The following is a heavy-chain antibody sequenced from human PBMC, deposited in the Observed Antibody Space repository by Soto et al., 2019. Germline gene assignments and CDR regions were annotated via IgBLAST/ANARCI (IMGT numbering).Heavy chain of an antibody. CDR3: ARDSQSCSSTSCYSMDYLPWVRAFDI. Sequence: PGGSLRLSCAASGFTFSSYWMSWVRQAPGKGLEWVANIKQDGSEKYYVDSVKGRYTISRDNAKNSLYLQMNSLRAEDTAVYYCARDSQSCSSTSCYSMDYLPWVRAFDIWGQGTMVTVSS. J-gene: IGHJ3*02. CDR2: IKQDGSEK. V-gene: IGHV3-7*01. CDR1: GFTFSSYW. D-gene: IGHD2-2*01.